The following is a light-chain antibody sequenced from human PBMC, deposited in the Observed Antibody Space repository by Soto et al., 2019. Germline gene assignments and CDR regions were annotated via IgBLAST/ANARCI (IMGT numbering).Light chain of an antibody. CDR1: QSVSRH. V-gene: IGKV3-11*01. CDR3: QQRSNWPLT. J-gene: IGKJ5*01. Sequence: EIVLTQSPATLSLSPGERATLSCRASQSVSRHLAWYQQKPGQAPRLLIYDAANRATGIPARFSGSGSGTDFTLTISSLEPEDFAVYYCQQRSNWPLTFGQGTRLEIQ. CDR2: DAA.